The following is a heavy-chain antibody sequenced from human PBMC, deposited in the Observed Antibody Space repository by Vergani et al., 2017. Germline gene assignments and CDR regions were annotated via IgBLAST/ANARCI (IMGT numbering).Heavy chain of an antibody. Sequence: EVQLVESGGGLVQPGRSLRLSCAASGFTFDDYAMHWVRQAPGKGLEWVSGISWNSGSIGYADSVKGRFTISRDNAKNSLYLQMNSLRAEDTALYYCAKTAAAAAEGFYSSYMDVWGKGTTVTVSS. D-gene: IGHD6-13*01. CDR1: GFTFDDYA. V-gene: IGHV3-9*01. CDR2: ISWNSGSI. CDR3: AKTAAAAAEGFYSSYMDV. J-gene: IGHJ6*03.